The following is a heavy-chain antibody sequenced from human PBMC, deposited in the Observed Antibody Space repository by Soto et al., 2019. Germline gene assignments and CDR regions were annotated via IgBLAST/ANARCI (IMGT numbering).Heavy chain of an antibody. J-gene: IGHJ4*02. CDR2: ISYDGSNK. Sequence: GGSLRLSCAASGFTFSSYGMHWVRQAPGKGLEWVAVISYDGSNKYYADSVKGRFTISRDNSKNTLYLQMNSLRAEDTAVYYCAKEAVLRYGDYDPFIFDYWGQGTLVTVSS. V-gene: IGHV3-30*18. CDR1: GFTFSSYG. D-gene: IGHD4-17*01. CDR3: AKEAVLRYGDYDPFIFDY.